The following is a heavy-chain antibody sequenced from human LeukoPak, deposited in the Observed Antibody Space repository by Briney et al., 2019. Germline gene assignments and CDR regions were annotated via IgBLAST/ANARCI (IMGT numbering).Heavy chain of an antibody. CDR3: ARDGYGYNYMDV. Sequence: GGSLRLSCAASGFTVSTNFMSWVRQAPGKGLEWVAVLYGGGTTYYADSVRGRFTISRDNSKNTLYLQMNSLRAEDTAVYYCARDGYGYNYMDVWGKGTTVTVSS. V-gene: IGHV3-53*01. J-gene: IGHJ6*03. CDR2: LYGGGTT. D-gene: IGHD4-17*01. CDR1: GFTVSTNF.